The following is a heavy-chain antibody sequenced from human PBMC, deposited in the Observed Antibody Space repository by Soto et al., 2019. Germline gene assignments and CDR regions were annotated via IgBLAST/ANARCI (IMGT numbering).Heavy chain of an antibody. CDR2: ISSSSSYI. CDR3: ARDPMITFGGVIVNGAFDI. V-gene: IGHV3-21*01. CDR1: GFTFSSYS. D-gene: IGHD3-16*02. Sequence: GGSLRLSCAASGFTFSSYSMNWVRQAPGKGLEWVSSISSSSSYIYYADSVKGRFTISRDNAKNSLYLQMNSLRAEDTAVYYCARDPMITFGGVIVNGAFDIWGQGTMVTVSS. J-gene: IGHJ3*02.